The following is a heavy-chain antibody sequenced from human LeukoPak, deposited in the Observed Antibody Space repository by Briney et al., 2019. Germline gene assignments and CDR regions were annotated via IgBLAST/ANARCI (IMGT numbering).Heavy chain of an antibody. J-gene: IGHJ6*02. D-gene: IGHD4-23*01. CDR3: ARDHGGSTAGYYYYGMDV. Sequence: ASVKVSCKASGGTFSSYAISWVRQAPGQGLEWMGRIIPILGIANYAQKFQGRVTITADKSTSTAYMELSSLRSEDTAVYYCARDHGGSTAGYYYYGMDVWGQGTTVTVSS. CDR1: GGTFSSYA. V-gene: IGHV1-69*04. CDR2: IIPILGIA.